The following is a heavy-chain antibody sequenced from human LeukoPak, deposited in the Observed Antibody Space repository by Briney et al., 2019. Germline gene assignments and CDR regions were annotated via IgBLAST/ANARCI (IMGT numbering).Heavy chain of an antibody. CDR1: GYSFASYW. D-gene: IGHD1-1*01. Sequence: GESLKISCKGSGYSFASYWIGWVRQAPGKGLEWVSYISSSSSTIYYADSVKGRFTISRDNAKNSLYLQINTLRAEDTAVYYCARGPGGAFDFWGQGAMVTVSS. V-gene: IGHV3-48*01. CDR2: ISSSSSTI. CDR3: ARGPGGAFDF. J-gene: IGHJ3*01.